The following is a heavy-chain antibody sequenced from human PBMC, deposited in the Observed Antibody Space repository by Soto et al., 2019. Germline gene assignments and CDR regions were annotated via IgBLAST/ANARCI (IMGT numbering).Heavy chain of an antibody. Sequence: SETLSLTCTVSGDSISSYYWSWIRQPPGRGLEWIGYIYYSGSTNYNPSLKSRVTISVDRSKTQFSLKVNSVTAADTAVYYCARHGSSSWQEPPGVQHWGQGTLVTVSS. CDR3: ARHGSSSWQEPPGVQH. CDR1: GDSISSYY. CDR2: IYYSGST. D-gene: IGHD6-13*01. V-gene: IGHV4-59*08. J-gene: IGHJ1*01.